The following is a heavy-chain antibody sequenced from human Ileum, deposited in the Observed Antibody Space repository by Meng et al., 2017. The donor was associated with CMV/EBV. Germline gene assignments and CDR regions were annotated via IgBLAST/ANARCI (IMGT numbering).Heavy chain of an antibody. CDR1: GFTVQNYA. J-gene: IGHJ4*02. CDR3: ARNTFYYGSGTKYFDY. CDR2: ITYDANNK. V-gene: IGHV3-30-3*01. D-gene: IGHD3-10*01. Sequence: GFTVQNYAMHWVRQHPGKGLEWVALITYDANNKYYADSVKGRFTISRDNSRNTLYLQMDSLRPEDTAVYFCARNTFYYGSGTKYFDYWGQGTLVTVSS.